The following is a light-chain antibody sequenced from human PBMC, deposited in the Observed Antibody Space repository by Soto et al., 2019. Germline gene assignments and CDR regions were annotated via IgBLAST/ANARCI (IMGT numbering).Light chain of an antibody. J-gene: IGKJ4*01. Sequence: DIQMTQSPSCLSASVGDRVTITCQASQDIRNYLNWYQQKPGKAPKLLIYDASNLETGVPSRFSGSGSGTDFTFTISSLQPEDIATYYCQQYDNLPRTVGGGTKVDSK. CDR3: QQYDNLPRT. CDR2: DAS. CDR1: QDIRNY. V-gene: IGKV1-33*01.